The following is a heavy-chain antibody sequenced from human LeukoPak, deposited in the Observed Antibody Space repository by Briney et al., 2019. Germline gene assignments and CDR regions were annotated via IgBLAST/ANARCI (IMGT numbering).Heavy chain of an antibody. CDR1: GGSFSGYY. D-gene: IGHD5-12*01. V-gene: IGHV4-34*01. CDR3: ARLRGYYYDY. J-gene: IGHJ4*02. CDR2: INHSGST. Sequence: SETLSLTCAVYGGSFSGYYWSWIRQPPGKGLEWIGEINHSGSTNYNPSLKSRVTISVDTSKNQFSLKLSSVTAADTAVYYCARLRGYYYDYWGQGTQVTVPS.